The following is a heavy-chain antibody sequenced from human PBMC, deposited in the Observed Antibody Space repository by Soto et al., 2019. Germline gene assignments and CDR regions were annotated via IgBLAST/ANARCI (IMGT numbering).Heavy chain of an antibody. J-gene: IGHJ5*02. Sequence: GGSLRLSCAASGFTFSSYAMSWVRQAPGKGLEWVSAISGSGGSTYYADSVKGRFTISRDNSKNTLFLQMNSLRAEDTAVYYCASRGYSGYDSAWGQGTLVTVSS. CDR3: ASRGYSGYDSA. CDR2: ISGSGGST. D-gene: IGHD5-12*01. V-gene: IGHV3-23*01. CDR1: GFTFSSYA.